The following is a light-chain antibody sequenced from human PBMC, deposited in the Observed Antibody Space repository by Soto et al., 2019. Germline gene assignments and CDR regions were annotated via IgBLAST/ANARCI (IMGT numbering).Light chain of an antibody. CDR1: RSFSRN. J-gene: IGKJ2*01. CDR2: GAS. CDR3: QPYNNWPYT. Sequence: EIGRTQSPAPLSVSPGERATLSCRAIRSFSRNLAWYRQKPGRPPSLLIFGASTRATGIPARFSGSGSGTEFTLTISSLPSEDFAVYYCQPYNNWPYTFGQGTKLEIK. V-gene: IGKV3-15*01.